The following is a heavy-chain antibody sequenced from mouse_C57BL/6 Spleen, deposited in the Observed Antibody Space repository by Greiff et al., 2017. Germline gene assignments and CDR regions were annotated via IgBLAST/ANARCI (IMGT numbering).Heavy chain of an antibody. D-gene: IGHD2-5*01. J-gene: IGHJ4*01. V-gene: IGHV2-4*01. CDR1: GFSLTSYG. CDR3: APAIYSNYGAMDY. CDR2: IWSGGST. Sequence: VQVVESGPGLVQPSQSLSITCTVSGFSLTSYGVHWVRQPPGKGLEWLGVIWSGGSTDYNAAFISRLSISKDNSKSQVFFKMNSLQADDTAIYYCAPAIYSNYGAMDYWGQGTSVTVSS.